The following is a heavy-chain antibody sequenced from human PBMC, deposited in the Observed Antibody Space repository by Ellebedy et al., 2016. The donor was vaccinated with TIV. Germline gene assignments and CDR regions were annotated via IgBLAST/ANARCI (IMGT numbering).Heavy chain of an antibody. CDR2: IDHSGST. J-gene: IGHJ4*02. CDR1: GGSISNYY. Sequence: SETLSLTXTVSGGSISNYYWNWIRQPPGKGLEWIAEIDHSGSTRHNPSLKSRVTMSVDTSTKNFSLKLSSVTAADTAVYYCVLYHENKDHWGQGTLVTVSS. D-gene: IGHD2/OR15-2a*01. CDR3: VLYHENKDH. V-gene: IGHV4-34*01.